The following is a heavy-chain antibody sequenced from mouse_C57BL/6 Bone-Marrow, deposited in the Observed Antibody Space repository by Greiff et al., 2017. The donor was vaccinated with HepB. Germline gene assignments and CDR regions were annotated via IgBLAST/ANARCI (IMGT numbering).Heavy chain of an antibody. J-gene: IGHJ3*01. CDR1: GFTFSSYT. Sequence: DVKLVESGGGLVKPGGSLKLSCAASGFTFSSYTMSWVRQTPEKRLEWVATISGGGGNTYYPDSVKGRFTISRDNAKNTLYLQMSSLRSEDTALYYCARRLYDYDVAWFAYWGQGTLVTVSA. D-gene: IGHD2-4*01. CDR3: ARRLYDYDVAWFAY. V-gene: IGHV5-9*01. CDR2: ISGGGGNT.